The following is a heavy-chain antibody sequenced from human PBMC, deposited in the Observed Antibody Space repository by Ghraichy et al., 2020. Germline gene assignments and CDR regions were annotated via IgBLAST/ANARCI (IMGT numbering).Heavy chain of an antibody. D-gene: IGHD5-24*01. V-gene: IGHV3-66*01. CDR3: VRDPHVEMAQ. CDR1: GFTVSSNY. J-gene: IGHJ4*02. Sequence: GESLNISCAASGFTVSSNYMSWVRQAPGKGLEWVSVIYSGGSTYYADSVKGRFTISRDNSKNTLYLQMNSLRAEDTAVYYCVRDPHVEMAQWGQGTLVTVSS. CDR2: IYSGGST.